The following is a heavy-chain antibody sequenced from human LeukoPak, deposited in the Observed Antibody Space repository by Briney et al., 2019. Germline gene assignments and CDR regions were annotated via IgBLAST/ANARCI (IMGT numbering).Heavy chain of an antibody. V-gene: IGHV3-74*01. CDR1: GFTFSTYW. CDR3: ARGKYYALDV. CDR2: INTDGSST. J-gene: IGHJ6*02. Sequence: GGSLRLSCAASGFTFSTYWMHWVRQAPGKGLVWVSRINTDGSSTAYADSVKGRFTISRDNAKNTLYLQVNSLRAEDTAVYYCARGKYYALDVWGQGTTVTVSS.